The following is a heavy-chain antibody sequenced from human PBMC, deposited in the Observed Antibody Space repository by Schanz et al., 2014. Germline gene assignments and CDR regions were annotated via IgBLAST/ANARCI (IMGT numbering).Heavy chain of an antibody. J-gene: IGHJ4*02. Sequence: EVQLVESGGDLVQPGRSLRLSCAASGFTFRNNWMHWFRQGPGKGLSWVSRIDGEGTDTRYADSVKGRFTISRDNAKNSLYLQMNSLRDEDTAVYYCAREDTTFDYWGQGILVTVSS. V-gene: IGHV3-74*01. CDR2: IDGEGTDT. CDR3: AREDTTFDY. CDR1: GFTFRNNW. D-gene: IGHD1-26*01.